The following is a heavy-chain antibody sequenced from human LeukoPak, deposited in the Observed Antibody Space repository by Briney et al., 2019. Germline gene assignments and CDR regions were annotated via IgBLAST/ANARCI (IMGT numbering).Heavy chain of an antibody. CDR3: ARGYSGHEDNLGFDY. Sequence: GGSLRLSCAASGFTFSSYSMNWVRQAPGKGLEWVSSISSSSYIYYADSVKGRFTISRDNAKNSLYLQMNSLRAEDTAVYYCARGYSGHEDNLGFDYWGQGTLVTVSS. V-gene: IGHV3-21*01. CDR1: GFTFSSYS. D-gene: IGHD5-12*01. CDR2: ISSSSYI. J-gene: IGHJ4*02.